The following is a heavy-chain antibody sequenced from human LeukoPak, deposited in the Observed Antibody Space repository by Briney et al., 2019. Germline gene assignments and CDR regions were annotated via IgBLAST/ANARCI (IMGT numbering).Heavy chain of an antibody. V-gene: IGHV1-18*01. D-gene: IGHD3-3*01. CDR3: ARDHMYYDFWSGYLQNWFAP. J-gene: IGHJ5*02. CDR2: ISAYNGNT. CDR1: GYTFTSYG. Sequence: GASVKVSCKASGYTFTSYGISWVRQAPGQGLEWMGWISAYNGNTNYAQKLQGRVTMTTDTSTSTAYMELRSLRSDDTAVYYCARDHMYYDFWSGYLQNWFAPGGQGPLVTVSS.